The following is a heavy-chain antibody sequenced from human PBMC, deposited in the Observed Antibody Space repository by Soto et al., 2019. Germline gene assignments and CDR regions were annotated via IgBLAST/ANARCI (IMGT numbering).Heavy chain of an antibody. CDR3: SRRAPEGFDP. CDR2: INHSGNT. V-gene: IGHV4-39*01. J-gene: IGHJ5*02. Sequence: SETLSLTCAVSCGSIGTSAYYWGWIRQAPGKGLEWIGSINHSGNTYLSPSLKDRVTMSVDTSKNSFSLKLRSATAADTGLYYCSRRAPEGFDPWGQGTLVTVSS. CDR1: CGSIGTSAYY.